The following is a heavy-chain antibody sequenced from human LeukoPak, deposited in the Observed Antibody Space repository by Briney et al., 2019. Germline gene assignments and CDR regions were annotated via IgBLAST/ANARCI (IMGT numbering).Heavy chain of an antibody. V-gene: IGHV3-33*06. CDR1: GFTFSSYG. D-gene: IGHD5-12*01. CDR3: AKGRYSKGAFDI. Sequence: GGSLRLSCAASGFTFSSYGMHWVRRAPGKRLEWVAVIWYDGSNKYYADSVKGRFTISRDNSKNTLYLQMNSLRAEDTAVYYCAKGRYSKGAFDIWGQGTMVTVSS. CDR2: IWYDGSNK. J-gene: IGHJ3*02.